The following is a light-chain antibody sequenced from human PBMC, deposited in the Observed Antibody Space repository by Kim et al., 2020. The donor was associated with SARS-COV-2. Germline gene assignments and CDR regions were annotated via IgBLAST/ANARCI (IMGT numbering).Light chain of an antibody. CDR1: KLGDKY. Sequence: LSPGQTSRITCSGDKLGDKYACWYQQQPGQPPVLFIYQASERPAGFPERFSGSNSGNTATLTIGGTQAMDEADYYCQAWDSSTAVFGVGTKVTVL. CDR2: QAS. CDR3: QAWDSSTAV. V-gene: IGLV3-1*01. J-gene: IGLJ2*01.